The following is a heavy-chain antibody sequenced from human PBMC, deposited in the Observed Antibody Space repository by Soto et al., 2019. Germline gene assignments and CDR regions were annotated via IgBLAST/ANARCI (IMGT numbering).Heavy chain of an antibody. V-gene: IGHV3-53*05. Sequence: GGSLRLSCAASGFTVSSNYMSWVRQAPGKGLEWVSVIYSGGSTYYADSVKGRFTISRDNSKNTLYLQMNSLRAEDTAVYYCAKGHLVRGTRSLVSDYSGMDVWGQGTTVTVSS. CDR2: IYSGGST. CDR3: AKGHLVRGTRSLVSDYSGMDV. CDR1: GFTVSSNY. D-gene: IGHD3-10*01. J-gene: IGHJ6*02.